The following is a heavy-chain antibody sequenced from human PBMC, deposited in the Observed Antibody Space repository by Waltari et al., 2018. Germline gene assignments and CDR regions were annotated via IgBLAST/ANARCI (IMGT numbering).Heavy chain of an antibody. Sequence: QVQLQESGPGLVKPSETLSLTCTVSGGSISSYYWSWIRQPPGKGLEWIGYIYYSGSTNYNPSLKSRVTISVDTSKNQCSLKLSSVTAADTAVYYCARVGSGWTKSDAFDIWGQGTMVTVSS. CDR3: ARVGSGWTKSDAFDI. V-gene: IGHV4-59*01. J-gene: IGHJ3*02. D-gene: IGHD6-19*01. CDR2: IYYSGST. CDR1: GGSISSYY.